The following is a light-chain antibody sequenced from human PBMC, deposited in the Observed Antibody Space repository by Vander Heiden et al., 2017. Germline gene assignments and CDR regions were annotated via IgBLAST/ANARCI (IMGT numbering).Light chain of an antibody. CDR3: QQCYATPYT. CDR2: WAS. V-gene: IGKV4-1*01. CDR1: QSLLYGSNDKNS. J-gene: IGKJ2*01. Sequence: DIILTQSPDSLAVSLGKRATINCKSSQSLLYGSNDKNSLAWYQQKPGQPPRLLIFWASTRESGVPDRFSGSGSGTDFTLTINSLQAEDVAVYYCQQCYATPYTFGQGTKLEIK.